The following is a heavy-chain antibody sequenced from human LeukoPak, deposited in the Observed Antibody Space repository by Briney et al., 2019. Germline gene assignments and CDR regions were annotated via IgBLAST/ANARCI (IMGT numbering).Heavy chain of an antibody. CDR2: IYYSGST. D-gene: IGHD6-19*01. J-gene: IGHJ4*02. CDR1: GGSISSYY. Sequence: SETLSLTCTVSGGSISSYYWSWIRQPPGKGLEWIGYIYYSGSTNYNPSLKSRVTISVDTSKNQFSLKLSSVTAADTAVYYCARAPMFGSGWLDWGQGTLVTVSS. V-gene: IGHV4-59*01. CDR3: ARAPMFGSGWLD.